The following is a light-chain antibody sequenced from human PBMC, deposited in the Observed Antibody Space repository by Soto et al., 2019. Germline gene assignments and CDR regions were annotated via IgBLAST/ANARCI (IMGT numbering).Light chain of an antibody. CDR2: GNI. V-gene: IGLV1-40*01. J-gene: IGLJ1*01. Sequence: VLTQPPSVSGAPGQRVTISCTGSSSNIGAGYDVHWYQQRPGTGPKLLIFGNINRPSGVPDRFSGSKSGTSASLAITGLQAEDEGDYYCQSYDSTLSDRYVFGTGTKVTVL. CDR3: QSYDSTLSDRYV. CDR1: SSNIGAGYD.